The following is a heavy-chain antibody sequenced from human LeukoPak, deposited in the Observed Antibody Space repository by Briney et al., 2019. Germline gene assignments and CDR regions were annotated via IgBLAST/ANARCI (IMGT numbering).Heavy chain of an antibody. CDR3: AKGLLWFGELLSLDYYYMDV. V-gene: IGHV3-23*01. D-gene: IGHD3-10*01. Sequence: GGSLRLSCAASGFTFSSYAMSWVRQAPGKGLEWVSAISGSGGSTYYADSVKGRFTISRDNSKNTLYLQMNSLRAEDTAVYYCAKGLLWFGELLSLDYYYMDVWGKGTTVTVSS. CDR2: ISGSGGST. CDR1: GFTFSSYA. J-gene: IGHJ6*03.